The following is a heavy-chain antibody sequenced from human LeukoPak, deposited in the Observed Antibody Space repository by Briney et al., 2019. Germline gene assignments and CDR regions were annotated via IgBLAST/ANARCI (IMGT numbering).Heavy chain of an antibody. CDR1: EFTFSSYW. Sequence: GGSLRLSCAASEFTFSSYWMSWVRQAPGKGLEWVANIKQDGSEKYYVDSVKGRFTISRDNAKNSLYLQMNSLRVEDTAVYYCVTSAGHLDHWGQGTLVTVSS. J-gene: IGHJ4*02. CDR2: IKQDGSEK. D-gene: IGHD1-14*01. V-gene: IGHV3-7*01. CDR3: VTSAGHLDH.